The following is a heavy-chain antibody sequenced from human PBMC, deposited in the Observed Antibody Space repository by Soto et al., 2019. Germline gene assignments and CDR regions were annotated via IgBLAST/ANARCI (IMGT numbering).Heavy chain of an antibody. CDR3: ARDLSYGSGSF. CDR1: GFTFSTYG. D-gene: IGHD3-10*01. J-gene: IGHJ4*02. Sequence: QVLLVESGGGVVQPGRSLRLSCTASGFTFSTYGFHWVRQAPGKGLEWVADIWHDGSKQYYADSVKGRFSISRDDSKKSLYLQMNSLRAGDAAVYYCARDLSYGSGSFGGQGTLVTVSS. V-gene: IGHV3-33*08. CDR2: IWHDGSKQ.